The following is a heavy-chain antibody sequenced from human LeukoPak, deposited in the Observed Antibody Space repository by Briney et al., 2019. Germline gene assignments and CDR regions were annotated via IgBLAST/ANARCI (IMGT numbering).Heavy chain of an antibody. D-gene: IGHD2/OR15-2a*01. CDR1: GFTVTDYY. Sequence: PGGSLRLSCAASGFTVTDYYMTWIRQAPEKGLEWISYISSSGLNIYYADSVKGRFTISRDNAENAIYLQMHSLRAEDTAIYYCARSYQRSAFYYDPWGQGTLVSVSS. V-gene: IGHV3-11*01. CDR2: ISSSGLNI. J-gene: IGHJ5*02. CDR3: ARSYQRSAFYYDP.